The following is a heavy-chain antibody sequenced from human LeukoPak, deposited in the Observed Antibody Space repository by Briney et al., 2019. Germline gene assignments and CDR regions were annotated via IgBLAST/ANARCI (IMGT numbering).Heavy chain of an antibody. V-gene: IGHV1-18*01. D-gene: IGHD6-19*01. CDR3: ARKYSSGWGGDWYCDL. CDR2: IGGYNGNT. J-gene: IGHJ2*01. CDR1: LYTFTSSG. Sequence: ASVKVSLKASLYTFTSSGISGVRQARAQGVDWMRLIGGYNGNTKYAQKLQGRVTMTTDSSTSTDYMELRSLRSDDTAVYYCARKYSSGWGGDWYCDLWGRGTVVTVSS.